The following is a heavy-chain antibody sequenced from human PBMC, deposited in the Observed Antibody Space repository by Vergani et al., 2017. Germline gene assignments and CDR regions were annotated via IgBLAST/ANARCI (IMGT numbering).Heavy chain of an antibody. Sequence: EVQLVESGGGLVQPGGSLRLSCAASGFTFSSYWMDWVRQAPGKGLVWVSRINSDGSSTSYADSVKGRFTISRDNAKNTLYLQMNSLRAEDTAVYYCARSRFGELYLGSMDVWGQGTTVTVSS. J-gene: IGHJ6*02. D-gene: IGHD3-10*01. CDR1: GFTFSSYW. CDR3: ARSRFGELYLGSMDV. CDR2: INSDGSST. V-gene: IGHV3-74*01.